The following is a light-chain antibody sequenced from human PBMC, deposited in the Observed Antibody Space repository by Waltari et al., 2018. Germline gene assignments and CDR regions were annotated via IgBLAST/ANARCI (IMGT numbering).Light chain of an antibody. V-gene: IGKV1-39*01. CDR1: QSISSY. J-gene: IGKJ5*01. CDR2: AAS. CDR3: QQSYSTASIT. Sequence: DIQMNQSPSHLSASVGDRGTNTCRASQSISSYLNWYQQKPGKAPKLLIYAASSLQSGVPSRFSGSGSGTDFTLTISSLQPEDFATYYCQQSYSTASITFGQGTRLEIK.